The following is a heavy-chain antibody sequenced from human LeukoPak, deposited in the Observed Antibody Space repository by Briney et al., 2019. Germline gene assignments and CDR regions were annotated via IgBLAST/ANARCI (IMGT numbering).Heavy chain of an antibody. CDR2: IRPAGSEK. CDR1: GFTFSSYW. Sequence: PGGSLRLSCAASGFTFSSYWMSWVRQAPGKGLEWVANIRPAGSEKYYADSVKGRFTMSRGNAKNSLYLQMNSLRAEDTAVYYCARVPGFDIWGQGTMVTVSS. V-gene: IGHV3-7*01. CDR3: ARVPGFDI. J-gene: IGHJ3*02.